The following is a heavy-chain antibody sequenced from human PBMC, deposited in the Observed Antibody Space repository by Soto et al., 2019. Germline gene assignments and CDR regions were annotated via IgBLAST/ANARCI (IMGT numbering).Heavy chain of an antibody. J-gene: IGHJ6*02. Sequence: QVQLVESGGGVVQPGRSLRLSCAASGFTFSSYGMHWVRQAPGKGLEWVAVIWYDGSNKYYADSVKGRFTISRDNSKNTLYLQMNSLRAEDTAVYYCAREGGIMVAPLPPYYYYGMDVWGQGTTVTVSS. CDR1: GFTFSSYG. D-gene: IGHD2-21*01. CDR3: AREGGIMVAPLPPYYYYGMDV. CDR2: IWYDGSNK. V-gene: IGHV3-33*01.